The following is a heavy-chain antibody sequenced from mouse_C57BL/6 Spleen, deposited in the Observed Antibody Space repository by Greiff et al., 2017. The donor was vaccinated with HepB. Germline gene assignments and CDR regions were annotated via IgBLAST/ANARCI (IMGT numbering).Heavy chain of an antibody. V-gene: IGHV1-42*01. J-gene: IGHJ3*01. D-gene: IGHD2-4*01. CDR2: INPSTGGT. Sequence: EVQLQQSGPELVKPGASVKISCKASGYSFTGYYMNWVKQSPEKSLEWIGEINPSTGGTTYNQKFKAKATLTVDKSSSTAYMQLKSLTSEDSAVYYCARSHDYPWFAYWGQGTLVTVSA. CDR3: ARSHDYPWFAY. CDR1: GYSFTGYY.